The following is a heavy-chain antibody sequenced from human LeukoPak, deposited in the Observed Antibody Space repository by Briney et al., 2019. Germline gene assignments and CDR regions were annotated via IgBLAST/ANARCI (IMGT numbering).Heavy chain of an antibody. D-gene: IGHD7-27*01. J-gene: IGHJ4*02. Sequence: GGSLRLSCAASGFTFSSYAMHWVRQAPGKGLEWVAVISYDGSNKYYADSVKGRFTISRDNSKNTLYLQMNSLRAEDTAVYYCARVRLGISEVDYFDYWGQGTLVTVSS. CDR3: ARVRLGISEVDYFDY. V-gene: IGHV3-30-3*01. CDR1: GFTFSSYA. CDR2: ISYDGSNK.